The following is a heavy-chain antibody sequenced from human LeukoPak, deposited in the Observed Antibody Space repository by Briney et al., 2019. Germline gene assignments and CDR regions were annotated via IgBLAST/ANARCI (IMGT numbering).Heavy chain of an antibody. CDR2: ISSSSSYI. J-gene: IGHJ6*03. CDR3: ARDGGKERITIFGAGYYYYMDV. D-gene: IGHD3-3*01. CDR1: GFTFSSYS. Sequence: GGSLRLSCAASGFTFSSYSMNWVRQAPGKGLEWVSSISSSSSYIYYADSVKGRFTISRDNAKNSLYLQMNSLRAEDTAVYYCARDGGKERITIFGAGYYYYMDVWGKGTTVTVSS. V-gene: IGHV3-21*01.